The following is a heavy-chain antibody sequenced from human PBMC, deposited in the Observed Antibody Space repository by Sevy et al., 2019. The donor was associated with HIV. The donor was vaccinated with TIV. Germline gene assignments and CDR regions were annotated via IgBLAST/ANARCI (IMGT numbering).Heavy chain of an antibody. D-gene: IGHD6-19*01. J-gene: IGHJ6*02. V-gene: IGHV3-9*01. CDR1: GFTFDDYA. Sequence: GGSLRLSCAASGFTFDDYAMHWVRQAPGKGLEWVSGISWNGGSIGYADSVKGRFTISRDNAKNSLYLQMNSLRAEDTALYYCAKDITRSGWYGMDVWGQGTTVTVSS. CDR2: ISWNGGSI. CDR3: AKDITRSGWYGMDV.